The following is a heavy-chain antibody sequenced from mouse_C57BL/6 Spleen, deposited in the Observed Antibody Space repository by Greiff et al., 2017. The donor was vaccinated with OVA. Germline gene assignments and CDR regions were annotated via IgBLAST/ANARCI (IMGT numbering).Heavy chain of an antibody. CDR1: GYTFTDYE. CDR3: TRRWLLGY. V-gene: IGHV1-15*01. J-gene: IGHJ2*01. CDR2: IDTETGGT. Sequence: VQLQQSGAELVRPGASVTLSCKASGYTFTDYEMHWVKQTPVHGLEWIGAIDTETGGTAYNQKFKGKAILTADKSSSTAYMELRSLTSEDSAVYYCTRRWLLGYWGQGTTLTVSS. D-gene: IGHD2-3*01.